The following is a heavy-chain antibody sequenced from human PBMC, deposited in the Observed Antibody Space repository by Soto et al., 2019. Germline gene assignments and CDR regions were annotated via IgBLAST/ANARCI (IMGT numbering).Heavy chain of an antibody. CDR1: GFTFSGSA. J-gene: IGHJ3*02. D-gene: IGHD6-19*01. CDR3: TRLHSSVWFSSRGAFDI. V-gene: IGHV3-73*01. CDR2: IRSKANSYAT. Sequence: EVQLVESGGGLVQPGGSLKLSCAASGFTFSGSAMHWVRQASGKGLEWVGRIRSKANSYATAYAASVKGRFTISRDDSKKPAYLQMNSLKTEDTAVYYCTRLHSSVWFSSRGAFDIWGQGTMVTVSS.